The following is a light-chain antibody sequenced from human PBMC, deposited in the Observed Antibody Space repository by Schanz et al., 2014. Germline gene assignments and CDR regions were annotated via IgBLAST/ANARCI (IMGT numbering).Light chain of an antibody. CDR1: SSDIGRYNY. J-gene: IGLJ3*02. CDR3: CAYAGSNIPV. CDR2: DVS. Sequence: QSALTQPASVSGSPGQSITISCTGTSSDIGRYNYVSWYQQHPGKAPKLIIYDVSNRPSGVSNRFSASKSGNTASLTISGLQAEDEADYYCCAYAGSNIPVFGGGTKLT. V-gene: IGLV2-14*03.